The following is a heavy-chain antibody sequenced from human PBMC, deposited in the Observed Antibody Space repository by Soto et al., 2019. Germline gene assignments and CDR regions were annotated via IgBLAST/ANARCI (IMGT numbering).Heavy chain of an antibody. Sequence: QVQLQESGPGLVKPSETLSLTCTVSGGSISSYYWSWIRQPPGKGLEWIGYIYYSGSTNYNPSLESRVTISVDTSKNQFSLKLSSVTAADTAVYYCARLGKGYCSGGSCYGPEDYYGMDVWGQGTTVTVSS. V-gene: IGHV4-59*01. CDR1: GGSISSYY. D-gene: IGHD2-15*01. CDR3: ARLGKGYCSGGSCYGPEDYYGMDV. CDR2: IYYSGST. J-gene: IGHJ6*02.